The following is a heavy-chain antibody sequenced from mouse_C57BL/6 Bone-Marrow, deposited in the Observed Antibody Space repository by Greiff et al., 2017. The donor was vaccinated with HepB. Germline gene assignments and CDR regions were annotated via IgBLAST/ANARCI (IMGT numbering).Heavy chain of an antibody. CDR1: GFSLTSYG. CDR3: ARNSLYGRGFAY. V-gene: IGHV2-2*01. D-gene: IGHD1-1*01. CDR2: IWSGGST. Sequence: VMLVESGPGLVQPSQSLSITCTVSGFSLTSYGVHWVRQSPGKGLEWLGVIWSGGSTDYNAAFISRLSISKDNSKSQVFFKMNSLQADDTAIYYCARNSLYGRGFAYWGQGTLVTVSA. J-gene: IGHJ3*01.